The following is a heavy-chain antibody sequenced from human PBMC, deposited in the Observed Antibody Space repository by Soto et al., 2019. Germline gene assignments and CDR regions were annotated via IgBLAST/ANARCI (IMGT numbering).Heavy chain of an antibody. J-gene: IGHJ4*02. CDR1: GGSFSGYY. CDR2: INHSGST. V-gene: IGHV4-34*01. D-gene: IGHD2-2*01. Sequence: PSETLSLTCAVYGGSFSGYYWSWIRQPPGKGLEWIGEINHSGSTNYNPSLKSRVTISVDTSKNQFSLKLSSVTAADTAVYYCARADLVVPAAQFDYWGQGTLVTVSS. CDR3: ARADLVVPAAQFDY.